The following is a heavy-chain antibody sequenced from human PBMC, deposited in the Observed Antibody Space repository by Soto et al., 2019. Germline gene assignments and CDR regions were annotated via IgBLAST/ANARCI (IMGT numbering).Heavy chain of an antibody. CDR2: IKQDGSEK. V-gene: IGHV3-7*01. CDR3: ASSYCSGDCYLDY. Sequence: HLVESGGGLVQPGGSLRLSCAASGFTFSSYWMSWVRQAPGKGLEWVANIKQDGSEKNYVDSVKGRFTISRNNAKNSVSLKMNSLRAEGTAVYYCASSYCSGDCYLDYWGQGTLVTVSS. J-gene: IGHJ4*02. D-gene: IGHD2-21*01. CDR1: GFTFSSYW.